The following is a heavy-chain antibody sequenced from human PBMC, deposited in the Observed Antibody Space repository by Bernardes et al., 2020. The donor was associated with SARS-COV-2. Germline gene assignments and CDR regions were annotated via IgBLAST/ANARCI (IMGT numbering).Heavy chain of an antibody. J-gene: IGHJ2*01. CDR1: GGSLSGYY. V-gene: IGHV4-34*01. Sequence: SETLSLTCAVYGGSLSGYYWNWIRQPPGKGLEWIGEINYSGSTNYNPSLKSRVTISIDTSKNQLSLKLSSVTAAETAVYCCVRAVWGIWYFDLWGRGTLVTVSA. CDR2: INYSGST. D-gene: IGHD3-16*01. CDR3: VRAVWGIWYFDL.